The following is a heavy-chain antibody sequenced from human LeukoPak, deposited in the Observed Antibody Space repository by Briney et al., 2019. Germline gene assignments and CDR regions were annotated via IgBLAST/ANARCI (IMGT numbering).Heavy chain of an antibody. D-gene: IGHD6-6*01. CDR1: GFTFSSYG. CDR3: ARAEMTSIAARLRGWFDP. CDR2: IRYDGSNK. J-gene: IGHJ5*02. V-gene: IGHV3-30*02. Sequence: GGSLRLSCAASGFTFSSYGMHWVRQAPDKGLEWVAFIRYDGSNKCYADSVKGRFTISRDNSKNTLYLQMNSLRAEDTAVYYCARAEMTSIAARLRGWFDPWGQGTLVTVSS.